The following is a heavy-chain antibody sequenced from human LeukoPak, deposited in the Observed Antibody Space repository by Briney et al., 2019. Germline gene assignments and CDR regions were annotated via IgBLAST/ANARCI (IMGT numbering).Heavy chain of an antibody. CDR2: INPNSGGT. D-gene: IGHD1-26*01. J-gene: IGHJ5*02. Sequence: GASVKVSCKASGYTFTGYYMHWVRQAPGQGLEWMGWINPNSGGTNYAQKCQGRVTMTRDTSISTAYMELSRLRSDDTAVYYCARGKQWELGWFDPWGQGTLVTVSS. CDR1: GYTFTGYY. CDR3: ARGKQWELGWFDP. V-gene: IGHV1-2*02.